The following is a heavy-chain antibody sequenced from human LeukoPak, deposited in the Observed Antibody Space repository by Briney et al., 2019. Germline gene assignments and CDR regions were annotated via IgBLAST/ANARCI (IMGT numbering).Heavy chain of an antibody. V-gene: IGHV4-61*02. Sequence: SETLSLTCTVSGDSISSGIHYWNWIRQPAGKGLEWIVRIYTSGSTNYNPSLKSRVTISVNTSKNQFSLKLSSVTAADTAVYYCARGSPPRYFFPNGGAFDIWGQGTMVTVSS. J-gene: IGHJ3*02. D-gene: IGHD2/OR15-2a*01. CDR3: ARGSPPRYFFPNGGAFDI. CDR2: IYTSGST. CDR1: GDSISSGIHY.